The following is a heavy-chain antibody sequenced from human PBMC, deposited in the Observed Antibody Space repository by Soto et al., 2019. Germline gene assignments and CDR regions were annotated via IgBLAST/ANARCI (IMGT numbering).Heavy chain of an antibody. Sequence: SETLSLTCAVSGGSISSGGYSWSWIRQPPGKGLEWIGYIYHSGSTYYNPSLKSRVTISVDRSKNQFSLKLSSVTAADTAVYYCAREIVGRPNWFDPWGQGTLVTVSS. D-gene: IGHD3-22*01. CDR2: IYHSGST. CDR3: AREIVGRPNWFDP. V-gene: IGHV4-30-2*01. J-gene: IGHJ5*02. CDR1: GGSISSGGYS.